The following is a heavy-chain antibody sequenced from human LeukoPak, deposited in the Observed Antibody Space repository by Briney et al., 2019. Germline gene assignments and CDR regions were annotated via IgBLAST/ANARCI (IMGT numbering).Heavy chain of an antibody. CDR1: GFTFSSYA. D-gene: IGHD4-17*01. CDR3: AKDYYLSTVTTLDY. J-gene: IGHJ4*02. CDR2: ISGSAGST. Sequence: GGSLRLSCAASGFTFSSYAMSWVRQAPGKGLEWVSSISGSAGSTYYADSVKGRFTISRDNSKNTLYLQMNSLRAEDTAVYYCAKDYYLSTVTTLDYWGQGTLVTVSS. V-gene: IGHV3-23*01.